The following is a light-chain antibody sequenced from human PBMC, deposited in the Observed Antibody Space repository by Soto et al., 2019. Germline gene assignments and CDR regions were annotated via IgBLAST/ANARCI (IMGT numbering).Light chain of an antibody. CDR3: QSYDNRLSGV. CDR2: GNT. Sequence: QSVLTQPPSVSGAPGQTVTISCTRTTSDIGAGYDVHWYQQLPGTAPKLLIFGNTNPPSGVPDRFSGSKSDTSASLAITGLQAEDEADYYCQSYDNRLSGVFGGGTKLTVL. V-gene: IGLV1-40*01. CDR1: TSDIGAGYD. J-gene: IGLJ3*02.